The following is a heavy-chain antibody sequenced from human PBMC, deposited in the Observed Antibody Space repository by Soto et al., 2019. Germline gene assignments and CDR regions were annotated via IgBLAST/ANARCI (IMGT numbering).Heavy chain of an antibody. J-gene: IGHJ4*02. V-gene: IGHV3-30*18. Sequence: GGSLRLSCAASGFTFSSDGMHWVRQAPGKGLEWVAVISYDGSNKYYADSVKGRFTISRDNSKNTLYLQMNSLRAEDTAVYYCAKGGRGDGGPTRRGDWGQRSLVTVSS. CDR3: AKGGRGDGGPTRRGD. CDR1: GFTFSSDG. CDR2: ISYDGSNK. D-gene: IGHD2-15*01.